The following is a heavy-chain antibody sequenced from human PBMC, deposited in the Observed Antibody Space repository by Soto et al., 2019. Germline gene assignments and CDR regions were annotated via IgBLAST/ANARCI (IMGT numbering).Heavy chain of an antibody. V-gene: IGHV2-5*01. D-gene: IGHD3-10*01. J-gene: IGHJ6*02. CDR1: GISLPSGVVG. Sequence: SGPTLVNPTQALTLTCTFSGISLPSGVVGVGWIRQPPGEALEWRALIYWNDEQYYNPSHINRLTITRDTSKNQVVLTLTNMDPVDTATYYCAHRLSGPSAYDVWGQGTTVTVSS. CDR3: AHRLSGPSAYDV. CDR2: IYWNDEQ.